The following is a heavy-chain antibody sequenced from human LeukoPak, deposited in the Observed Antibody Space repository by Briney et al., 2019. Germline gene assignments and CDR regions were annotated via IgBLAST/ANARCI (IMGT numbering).Heavy chain of an antibody. V-gene: IGHV4-59*01. CDR2: IYYTGTT. Sequence: SETLSLTCAVAGGSINNYYWSWIRQPPGKGLELIVYIYYTGTTDYNPSLKSRVTISVDTSKNQFSLKLSSVTAADTAVYYCARGVQGSFDIWGQGTMVTVSS. CDR3: ARGVQGSFDI. J-gene: IGHJ3*02. CDR1: GGSINNYY.